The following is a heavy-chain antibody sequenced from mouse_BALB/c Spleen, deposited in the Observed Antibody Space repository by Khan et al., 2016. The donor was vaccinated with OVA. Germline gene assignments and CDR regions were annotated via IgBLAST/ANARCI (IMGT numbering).Heavy chain of an antibody. J-gene: IGHJ4*01. CDR3: ASELGRYYAMDY. V-gene: IGHV3-2*02. CDR2: ITNSGST. D-gene: IGHD4-1*01. CDR1: GYSITRDYA. Sequence: EVQLQESGPGLVKPSQSLSLTCTVTGYSITRDYAWNWIRQFPGNKLEWMGYITNSGSTNYNPSLKSRISNTRDKSKNQFFLQLYAVTTEDTATYYCASELGRYYAMDYGGQGTSVTVSS.